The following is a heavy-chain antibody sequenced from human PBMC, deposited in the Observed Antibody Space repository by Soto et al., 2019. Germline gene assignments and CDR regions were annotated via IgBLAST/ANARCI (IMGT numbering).Heavy chain of an antibody. CDR3: ARDTLLSGSYYFDY. J-gene: IGHJ4*02. Sequence: ESGGGVVQPGRSLRLSCTASGFTFSSYAMHRVRQAPGKGLEWVAVISYDGSNKYYADSVKGRFTISRDNSKNTLYLQMNSLRAEDTAVYYCARDTLLSGSYYFDYWGQGTLVSVSS. CDR2: ISYDGSNK. V-gene: IGHV3-30-3*01. CDR1: GFTFSSYA. D-gene: IGHD1-26*01.